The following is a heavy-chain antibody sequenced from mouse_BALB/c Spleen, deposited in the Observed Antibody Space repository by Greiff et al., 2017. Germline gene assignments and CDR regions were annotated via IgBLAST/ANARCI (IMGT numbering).Heavy chain of an antibody. D-gene: IGHD2-4*01. CDR3: ARAYYDYDGGAMDY. CDR2: ISDGGSYT. J-gene: IGHJ4*01. CDR1: GFTFSDYY. Sequence: EVKVVESGGGLVKPGGSLKLSCAASGFTFSDYYMYWVRQTPEKRLEWVATISDGGSYTYYPDSVKGRFTISRDNAKNNLYLQMSSLKSEDTAMYYCARAYYDYDGGAMDYWGQGTSVTVSS. V-gene: IGHV5-4*02.